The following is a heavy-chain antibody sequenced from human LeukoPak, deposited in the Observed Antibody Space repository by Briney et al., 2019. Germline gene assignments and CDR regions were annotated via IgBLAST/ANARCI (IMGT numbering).Heavy chain of an antibody. CDR2: IYPGDSDT. Sequence: GESLKISCKGSGYSFTSYWIGWVRQMPGKGLEWMGIIYPGDSDTRYSPSFQGQVTISADKSISTAYLQWSSLKASDTAMYYCARRLGYCSSTSCYSNPNWFDPWGQGTLVTVSS. V-gene: IGHV5-51*01. D-gene: IGHD2-2*01. J-gene: IGHJ5*02. CDR1: GYSFTSYW. CDR3: ARRLGYCSSTSCYSNPNWFDP.